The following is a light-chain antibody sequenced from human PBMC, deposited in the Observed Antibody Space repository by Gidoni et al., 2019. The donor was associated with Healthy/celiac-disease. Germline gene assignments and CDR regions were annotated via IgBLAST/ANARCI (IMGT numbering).Light chain of an antibody. CDR3: QQRSNWPFT. CDR2: DAS. V-gene: IGKV3-11*01. J-gene: IGKJ4*01. Sequence: EIALTQSPATLSLSPGERATHSCSASLRFSSYLAWYQQKPGQAPRLLIYDASNRATGIPARFSGSGSGTDFTLTISSLEPEDFAVYYCQQRSNWPFTFGGGTKVEIK. CDR1: LRFSSY.